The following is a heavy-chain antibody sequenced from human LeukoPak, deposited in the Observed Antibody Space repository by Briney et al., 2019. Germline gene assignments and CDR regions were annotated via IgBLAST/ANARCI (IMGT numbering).Heavy chain of an antibody. Sequence: PGGSLRLSCAASGFTFSSYGMHWVRQAPGKGLEWVEVISYDGSNKYYADSAKGRFTISRDNSKNTLYLQMNSLRAEDTAVYYCARPQHIVVVTATYAFDIWGQGTMVTVSS. V-gene: IGHV3-30*03. D-gene: IGHD2-21*02. CDR2: ISYDGSNK. CDR3: ARPQHIVVVTATYAFDI. J-gene: IGHJ3*02. CDR1: GFTFSSYG.